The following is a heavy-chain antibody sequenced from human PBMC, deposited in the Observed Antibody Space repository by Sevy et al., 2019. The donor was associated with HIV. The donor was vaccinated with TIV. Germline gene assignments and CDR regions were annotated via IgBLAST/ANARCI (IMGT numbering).Heavy chain of an antibody. CDR2: IKLDGSEK. J-gene: IGHJ5*02. CDR1: GFTFRTYW. V-gene: IGHV3-7*01. Sequence: GGSLRLSCAASGFTFRTYWMNWVRQAPGKGLEWVANIKLDGSEKYYLDSVKGRFTISRDNAKNSLYLHMNSLRAEDTAVYYCARLLGGYCTSASCYQPRNWFDPWGQGTLVTVSS. D-gene: IGHD2-2*01. CDR3: ARLLGGYCTSASCYQPRNWFDP.